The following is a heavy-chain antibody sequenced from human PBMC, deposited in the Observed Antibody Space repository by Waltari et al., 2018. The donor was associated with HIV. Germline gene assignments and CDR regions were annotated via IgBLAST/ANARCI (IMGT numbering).Heavy chain of an antibody. J-gene: IGHJ6*02. CDR3: ARGRRRGGYYYGMDV. CDR2: INHSGST. D-gene: IGHD3-16*01. V-gene: IGHV4-34*01. Sequence: QVQLQQWGAGLLKPSETLSLTCAVYGGSFSGYYWSWIRQPPGKGLEWIGEINHSGSTNYNPSLKSRVTISVDTSKNQFSLKLSSVTAADTAVYYCARGRRRGGYYYGMDVWGQGTTVTVSS. CDR1: GGSFSGYY.